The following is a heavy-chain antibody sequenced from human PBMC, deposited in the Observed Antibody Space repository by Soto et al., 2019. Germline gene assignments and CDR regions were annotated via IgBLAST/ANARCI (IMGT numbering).Heavy chain of an antibody. J-gene: IGHJ4*02. CDR2: ISAGGGNT. Sequence: GGSLRLSCAASGFTFSSYAMSWVRQAPGKGLEWVSTISAGGGNTYYADSVKGRFTIFRDNSKNTLYLQMNSLRAEDTAVYYCAKRGLREIKDDYWGQGTLVTVSS. CDR1: GFTFSSYA. D-gene: IGHD4-17*01. V-gene: IGHV3-23*01. CDR3: AKRGLREIKDDY.